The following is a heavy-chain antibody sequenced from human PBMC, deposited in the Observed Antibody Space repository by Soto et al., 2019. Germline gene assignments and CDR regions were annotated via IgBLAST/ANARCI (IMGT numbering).Heavy chain of an antibody. V-gene: IGHV3-23*01. Sequence: EVQLLESGGGLVQPGGSLRLSCAASGFTFSGYSMSWVRQAPGKGLEWVSAISGSGGSTNYEDSVKGRFTISRDNSKNTLYLQMNSLRAEDRAVYSCAKDGWELLRGFDPWGQGTVVNVSS. CDR3: AKDGWELLRGFDP. J-gene: IGHJ5*02. CDR2: ISGSGGST. D-gene: IGHD1-26*01. CDR1: GFTFSGYS.